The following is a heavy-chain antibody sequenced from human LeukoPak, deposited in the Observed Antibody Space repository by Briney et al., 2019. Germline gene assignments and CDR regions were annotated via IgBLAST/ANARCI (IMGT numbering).Heavy chain of an antibody. J-gene: IGHJ4*02. Sequence: ASVKVSCKASGYTFITYYMHWVRQAPGQGLECMGIINPSGGSTSFAEKFQGRVTMTRDTSTSTVFMELSSLRSEDTAVYYCARGDYDSGHFFDYWGQGTLVTVSS. CDR1: GYTFITYY. D-gene: IGHD3-16*01. CDR3: ARGDYDSGHFFDY. CDR2: INPSGGST. V-gene: IGHV1-46*01.